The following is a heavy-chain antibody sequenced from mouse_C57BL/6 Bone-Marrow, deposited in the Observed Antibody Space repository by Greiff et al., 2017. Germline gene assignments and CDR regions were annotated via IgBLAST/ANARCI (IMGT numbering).Heavy chain of an antibody. Sequence: DVQLQESGAELVRPGASVKLSCTASGFNIKDDYMHWVKQRPEQGLEWIGWIDPENGDTEYASKFQGKATITADTSSNTAYLQLSSLTSEDTAVYYCTTVYYYGSSPYYAMDYWGQGTSVTVSS. CDR1: GFNIKDDY. CDR3: TTVYYYGSSPYYAMDY. CDR2: IDPENGDT. D-gene: IGHD1-1*01. V-gene: IGHV14-4*01. J-gene: IGHJ4*01.